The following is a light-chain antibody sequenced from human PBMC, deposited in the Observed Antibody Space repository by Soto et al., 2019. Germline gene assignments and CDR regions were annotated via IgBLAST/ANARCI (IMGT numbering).Light chain of an antibody. CDR3: AAWDDSLNGVV. J-gene: IGLJ2*01. CDR2: SNN. CDR1: GSNIGSNT. V-gene: IGLV1-44*01. Sequence: QSVLTQPPSALGTPGKGAPFFFFGSGSNIGSNTVNWNQQLPGTAPKLLIYSNNQRPSGVPDRFSGSKSGTSASLAISGLQSEDEADYYCAAWDDSLNGVVFGGGTKLTVL.